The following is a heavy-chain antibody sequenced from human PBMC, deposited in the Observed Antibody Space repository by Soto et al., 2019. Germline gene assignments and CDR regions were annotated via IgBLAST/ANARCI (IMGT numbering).Heavy chain of an antibody. CDR2: IIPIFGTA. CDR1: GGTFSSYA. D-gene: IGHD3-22*01. Sequence: SVKVSCKASGGTFSSYAISWVRQAPGQGLEWMGGIIPIFGTANYAQKFQGRVTITADESTSTAYMELSSLRSEDTAVYYCARGGYYDSSGYYGSYHYGMDVWGQGTTVTVSS. J-gene: IGHJ6*02. V-gene: IGHV1-69*13. CDR3: ARGGYYDSSGYYGSYHYGMDV.